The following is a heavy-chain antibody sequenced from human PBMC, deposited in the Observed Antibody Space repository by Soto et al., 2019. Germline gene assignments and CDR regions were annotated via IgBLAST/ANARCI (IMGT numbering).Heavy chain of an antibody. J-gene: IGHJ4*02. D-gene: IGHD3-22*01. CDR1: GYTFTGYY. V-gene: IGHV1-2*02. CDR2: INPNSGGT. CDR3: ARRKGDYYDSSGYHYYFDY. Sequence: QVQLVQSGAAVKKPGASVKVSCKASGYTFTGYYVHWVRHAPGQGLEWMGWINPNSGGTKSAQKFQGRVTMTRDTSINTAYMELRRLRSDDTAVYYCARRKGDYYDSSGYHYYFDYWGQGTLVTVSS.